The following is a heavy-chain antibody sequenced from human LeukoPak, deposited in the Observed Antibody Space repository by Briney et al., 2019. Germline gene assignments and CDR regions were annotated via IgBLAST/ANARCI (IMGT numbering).Heavy chain of an antibody. V-gene: IGHV4-61*02. CDR2: IYTSGST. D-gene: IGHD2/OR15-2a*01. Sequence: SQTLSLTCTVSGGSINSGSYYWSWIRQPAGKGLEWIGRIYTSGSTNYNPSLKSRVTMSVDTSKNQFSLKLSSVTAADTAVYYCARVSLSDAFDIWGQGTMVTVSS. CDR3: ARVSLSDAFDI. CDR1: GGSINSGSYY. J-gene: IGHJ3*02.